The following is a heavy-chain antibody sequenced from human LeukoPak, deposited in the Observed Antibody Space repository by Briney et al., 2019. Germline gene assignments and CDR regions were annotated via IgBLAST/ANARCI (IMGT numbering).Heavy chain of an antibody. Sequence: GGSLRLFCAASGFTFSSYSMNWVRQAPGKGLEWVSSISSSSSYIYYADSVKGRFTISRDNAKNSLYLQMNSLRAEDTAVYYCARVPYSSGWYVSARTNDYWGQGTLVTVSS. D-gene: IGHD6-19*01. V-gene: IGHV3-21*01. J-gene: IGHJ4*02. CDR3: ARVPYSSGWYVSARTNDY. CDR2: ISSSSSYI. CDR1: GFTFSSYS.